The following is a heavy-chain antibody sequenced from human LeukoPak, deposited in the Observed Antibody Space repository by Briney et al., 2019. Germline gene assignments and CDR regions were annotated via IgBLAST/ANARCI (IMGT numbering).Heavy chain of an antibody. Sequence: GGSLRLSCAASGFTFSSYAVSWVRQAPGKGLEWVSAISGSGGSTYYADSVKGRFTISRDNSKNTLYLQMNSLRAEDTAVYYCAKRYCSSTSCYRLSGNDYWGQGTLVTVSS. CDR3: AKRYCSSTSCYRLSGNDY. CDR2: ISGSGGST. CDR1: GFTFSSYA. D-gene: IGHD2-2*01. J-gene: IGHJ4*02. V-gene: IGHV3-23*01.